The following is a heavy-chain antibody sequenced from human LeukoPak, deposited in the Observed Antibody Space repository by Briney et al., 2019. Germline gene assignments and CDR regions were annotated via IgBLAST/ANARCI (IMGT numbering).Heavy chain of an antibody. CDR3: ARPATYYYDSSGANDAFDI. CDR2: IYPGDSDT. Sequence: GEPLKISWKGCGNSFTTYWFGWGRKMPGKSVWGMGIIYPGDSDTKYRPSFQGQVTISADKSNSTAYPQWSSLKASDTAMYYCARPATYYYDSSGANDAFDIWGKGTMVAVSS. CDR1: GNSFTTYW. V-gene: IGHV5-51*01. D-gene: IGHD3-22*01. J-gene: IGHJ3*02.